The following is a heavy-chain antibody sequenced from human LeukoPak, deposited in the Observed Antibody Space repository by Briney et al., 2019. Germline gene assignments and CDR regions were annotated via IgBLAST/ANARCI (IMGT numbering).Heavy chain of an antibody. CDR3: ASEYCSGGNCYFDY. V-gene: IGHV5-51*01. Sequence: GESLKISCKGSEYSFATYWIGWVRQMPGQGLEWMGIIFPGDSDTRYSLSFQGQVTISADKSISTAYLQWSSLKASDTAIYYCASEYCSGGNCYFDYWGQGTLVTVSS. J-gene: IGHJ4*02. D-gene: IGHD2-15*01. CDR1: EYSFATYW. CDR2: IFPGDSDT.